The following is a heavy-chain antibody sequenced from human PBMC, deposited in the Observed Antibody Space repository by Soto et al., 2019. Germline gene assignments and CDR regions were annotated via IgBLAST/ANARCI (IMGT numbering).Heavy chain of an antibody. CDR2: IYYSGST. Sequence: PSETLSLTCTVSGGSISSYYWSWIRQPPGKGLEWIGYIYYSGSTNYNPSLKSRVTISVDTSKNQFSLKLSSVTAAETAVYYCARSTTYWQYFDYWGQGTLVTVSS. CDR1: GGSISSYY. D-gene: IGHD1-26*01. CDR3: ARSTTYWQYFDY. J-gene: IGHJ4*02. V-gene: IGHV4-59*01.